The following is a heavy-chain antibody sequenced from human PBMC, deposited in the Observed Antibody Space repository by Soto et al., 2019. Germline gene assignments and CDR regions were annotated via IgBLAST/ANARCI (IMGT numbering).Heavy chain of an antibody. Sequence: SETLSLTCTVSGGSISSGGYYWSWIRQHPGKGLEWIGYIYYSGSTYYNPSLKSRVTISVDTSKNHFSLKLSSVTAADTAVYYCARGPYCGGDCSYNWFAPWGQGTLVTVSS. CDR3: ARGPYCGGDCSYNWFAP. CDR2: IYYSGST. J-gene: IGHJ5*02. CDR1: GGSISSGGYY. D-gene: IGHD2-21*02. V-gene: IGHV4-31*03.